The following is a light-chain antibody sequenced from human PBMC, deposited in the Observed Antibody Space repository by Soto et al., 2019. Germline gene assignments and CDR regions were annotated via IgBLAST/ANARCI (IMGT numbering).Light chain of an antibody. CDR3: QQYKDWPGT. CDR2: GIS. V-gene: IGKV3-15*01. Sequence: EILMTQSPATLSVSPGERATLACRASQSVGNKLAWYQQKPGQAPRLLISGISTRATGISARFSGSGSGTEFIFTISSLQSEDFAVYYCQQYKDWPGTFGQGTRVEIK. CDR1: QSVGNK. J-gene: IGKJ1*01.